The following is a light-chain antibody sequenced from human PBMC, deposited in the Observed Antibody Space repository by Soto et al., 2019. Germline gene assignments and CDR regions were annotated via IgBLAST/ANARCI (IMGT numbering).Light chain of an antibody. V-gene: IGLV2-14*03. CDR3: GSYTTSNTRPIV. CDR1: SSDVGGYNY. J-gene: IGLJ1*01. Sequence: QSALTQPASVSGSPGQSITISCTGTSSDVGGYNYVSWYQHHPGKAPKLMIYDVSNRPSGVSNRFSGSKSGNTASLTISGLQPEDEADYYCGSYTTSNTRPIVFGTGTKLTVL. CDR2: DVS.